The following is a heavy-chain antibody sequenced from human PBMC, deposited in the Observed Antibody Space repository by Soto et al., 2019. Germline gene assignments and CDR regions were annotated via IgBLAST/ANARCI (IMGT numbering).Heavy chain of an antibody. CDR2: IRVHKGNT. V-gene: IGHV1-18*01. Sequence: ASVKVSCKASGYNFINYGITWVRQAPGQGLEWMGWIRVHKGNTNYAQKFQGRVTMTTDTSTSTAHMELKSLRPDDTAVYYCVRDLDGSGSYYTDYWGQGTLVTVSS. CDR1: GYNFINYG. D-gene: IGHD3-10*01. J-gene: IGHJ4*02. CDR3: VRDLDGSGSYYTDY.